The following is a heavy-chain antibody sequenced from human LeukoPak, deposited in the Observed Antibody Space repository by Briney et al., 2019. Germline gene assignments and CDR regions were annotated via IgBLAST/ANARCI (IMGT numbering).Heavy chain of an antibody. D-gene: IGHD1-26*01. CDR3: ARDPYSGNYGAYYYYYMDV. CDR1: GFTFNTYS. CDR2: IDSSGGYM. J-gene: IGHJ6*03. Sequence: GGSLRLSCEASGFTFNTYSVNWARQAPGKGLEWVSSIDSSGGYMFYADSVKGRFTISRDNAKNSLYLQMDSLRVEDTAEYYCARDPYSGNYGAYYYYYMDVWGKGTTVTVSS. V-gene: IGHV3-21*06.